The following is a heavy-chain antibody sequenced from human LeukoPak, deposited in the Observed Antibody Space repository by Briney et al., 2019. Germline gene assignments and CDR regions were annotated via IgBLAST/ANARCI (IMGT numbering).Heavy chain of an antibody. Sequence: GGSLRLSCAASRFTVTSNSMSWVRQAPGKGLEWVSAIYDGDSTKYADSVRGRFTISRDNSKNPLYLQMNSLRVEDTAVYFCARASQWLAFDNWGQGTLVTVSS. D-gene: IGHD6-19*01. CDR1: RFTVTSNS. V-gene: IGHV3-66*01. CDR3: ARASQWLAFDN. J-gene: IGHJ4*02. CDR2: IYDGDST.